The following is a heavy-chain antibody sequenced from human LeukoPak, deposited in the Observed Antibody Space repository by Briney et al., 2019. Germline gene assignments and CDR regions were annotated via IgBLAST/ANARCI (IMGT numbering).Heavy chain of an antibody. D-gene: IGHD6-6*01. V-gene: IGHV3-7*01. J-gene: IGHJ6*03. Sequence: GGSLRLSCAAFGFTFSDHWMSWVRQAPGKGLEWVANIKEDGSETYYVDSVKGRFTISRDNAKNSLFLQMNSLRVEDTSVYYCARNPGIAARRGNYYYMDVWGKGTTVTVSS. CDR1: GFTFSDHW. CDR2: IKEDGSET. CDR3: ARNPGIAARRGNYYYMDV.